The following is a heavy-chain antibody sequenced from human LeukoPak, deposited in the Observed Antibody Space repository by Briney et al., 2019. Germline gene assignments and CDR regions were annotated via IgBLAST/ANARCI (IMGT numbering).Heavy chain of an antibody. CDR3: ARVGIAVAGDYFDH. V-gene: IGHV3-21*01. Sequence: GGSLRLSCAASGCTFSSYSMNWVRQAPGKGLEWVSSISSSSSYIYYADSVKGRFTISRDNAKNSLYLQMNSLRAEDTAVYYCARVGIAVAGDYFDHWGQGTLVTVSS. CDR1: GCTFSSYS. J-gene: IGHJ4*02. CDR2: ISSSSSYI. D-gene: IGHD6-19*01.